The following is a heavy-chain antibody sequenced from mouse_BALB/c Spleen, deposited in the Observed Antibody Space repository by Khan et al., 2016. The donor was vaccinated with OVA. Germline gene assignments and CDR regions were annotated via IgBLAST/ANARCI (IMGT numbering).Heavy chain of an antibody. V-gene: IGHV1-9*01. CDR3: ARGNYYGSTSWFGY. D-gene: IGHD1-1*01. CDR1: GYTFSRYW. Sequence: QVQLKQSGAELMKPGASVKISCKATGYTFSRYWIEWVKQRPGHGLEWIGEILPGSNSTNYNERFKGKATITADTSSNTAYMQLSSLTSEDSAIYYCARGNYYGSTSWFGYWGQGTLVTVSA. J-gene: IGHJ3*01. CDR2: ILPGSNST.